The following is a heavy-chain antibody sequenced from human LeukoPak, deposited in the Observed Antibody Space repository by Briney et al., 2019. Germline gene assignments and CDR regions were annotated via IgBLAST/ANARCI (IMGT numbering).Heavy chain of an antibody. D-gene: IGHD3-10*01. J-gene: IGHJ6*02. Sequence: PGGSLRLSCAASGFTFSSYEMNWVRQAPGKGLEWVSHISSSGSIIYYADSVKGRFTISRDNAKNSLYLQMNSLRADDTAVYYCASNTVVRGVIRETGYGMDVWGQGTTVTVSS. CDR2: ISSSGSII. CDR3: ASNTVVRGVIRETGYGMDV. CDR1: GFTFSSYE. V-gene: IGHV3-48*03.